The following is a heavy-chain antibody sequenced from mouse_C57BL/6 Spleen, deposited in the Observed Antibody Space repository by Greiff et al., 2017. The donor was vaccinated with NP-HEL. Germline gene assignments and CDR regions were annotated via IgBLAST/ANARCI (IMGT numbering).Heavy chain of an antibody. V-gene: IGHV1-18*01. CDR3: ARPPLLYWYFDV. Sequence: VQLKQSGPELVKPGASVKIPCKASGYTFTDYNMDWVKQSHGKSLEWIGDINPNNGGTIYNQKFKGKATLTVDKSSSTAYMELRSLTSEDTAVYYGARPPLLYWYFDVWGTGTTVTVSS. D-gene: IGHD2-1*01. CDR2: INPNNGGT. CDR1: GYTFTDYN. J-gene: IGHJ1*03.